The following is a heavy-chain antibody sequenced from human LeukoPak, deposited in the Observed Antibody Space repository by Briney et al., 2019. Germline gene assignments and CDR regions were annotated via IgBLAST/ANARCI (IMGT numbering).Heavy chain of an antibody. J-gene: IGHJ4*02. Sequence: GGSLRLSCAASGLTVSNNYLSWVRQAPGKGLEWVSLIYSGGDTYYADSVKGRFTISRDISKNTLYLQMNSLRAEDTAVYYCARDGSSWLGAFDYWGQGTLVTVSS. CDR2: IYSGGDT. V-gene: IGHV3-66*01. CDR3: ARDGSSWLGAFDY. CDR1: GLTVSNNY. D-gene: IGHD6-13*01.